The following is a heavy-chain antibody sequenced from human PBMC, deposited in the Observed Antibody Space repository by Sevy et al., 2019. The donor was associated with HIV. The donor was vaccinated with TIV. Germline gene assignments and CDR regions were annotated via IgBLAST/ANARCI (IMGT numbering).Heavy chain of an antibody. Sequence: ASVKVSCKASGYTFTSHAMIRVRQAPGQGLEWMGWINTNTGNPTYGQGFTGRFVFSLDTSVSTAYLQISSLKAADTAVYYCARDGAATGSDAFDIWGSTFDIWGQGTMVTVSS. J-gene: IGHJ3*02. V-gene: IGHV7-4-1*02. CDR1: GYTFTSHA. CDR3: ARDGAATGSDAFDIWGSTFDI. CDR2: INTNTGNP. D-gene: IGHD6-13*01.